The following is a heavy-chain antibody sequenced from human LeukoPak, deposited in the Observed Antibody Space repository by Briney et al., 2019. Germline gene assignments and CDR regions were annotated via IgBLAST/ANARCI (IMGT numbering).Heavy chain of an antibody. D-gene: IGHD6-19*01. Sequence: GGSLRLSCAASGFTFSSYAMSWVRQAPGKGLEWVSAISGSGGSTYYADSVKGRFTNPRDNSKNTLFLQINSLRADDTAVYYCAKAVSAGTDYWGQGTLVTVSS. CDR2: ISGSGGST. CDR3: AKAVSAGTDY. J-gene: IGHJ4*02. CDR1: GFTFSSYA. V-gene: IGHV3-23*01.